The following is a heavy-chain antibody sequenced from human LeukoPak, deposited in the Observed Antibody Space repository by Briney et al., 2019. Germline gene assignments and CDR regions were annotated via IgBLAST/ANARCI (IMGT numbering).Heavy chain of an antibody. CDR1: GGSISSGDNY. V-gene: IGHV4-39*07. CDR2: IYYSGSPY. J-gene: IGHJ5*02. CDR3: ARLNKPGWFDP. D-gene: IGHD1-14*01. Sequence: SETLSLTCTVSGGSISSGDNYWGWIRQPPGKGLEWIGSIYYSGSPYYYNPSLKSRVTISLDTSKNQFSLKLSSVTAADTAVYYCARLNKPGWFDPWGQGTLVTVSS.